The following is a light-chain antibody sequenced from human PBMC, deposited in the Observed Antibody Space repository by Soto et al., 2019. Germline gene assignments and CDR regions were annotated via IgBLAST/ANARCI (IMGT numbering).Light chain of an antibody. CDR3: QQYHTWPA. CDR1: QSVSSSY. Sequence: EIVLTQSPGTLSLSPGERATLFCRASQSVSSSYLAWYQQKPGQAPRLLIHGASARAAGTPARFSGSGSGTDFTLTISRLEPEDFAVYYCQQYHTWPAFGRGTRVEIK. J-gene: IGKJ4*02. CDR2: GAS. V-gene: IGKV3-20*01.